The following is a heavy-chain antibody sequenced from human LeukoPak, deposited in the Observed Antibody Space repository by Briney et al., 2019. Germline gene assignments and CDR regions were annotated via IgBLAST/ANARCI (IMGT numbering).Heavy chain of an antibody. J-gene: IGHJ4*02. D-gene: IGHD3-10*01. CDR2: ISSSGSTI. Sequence: PGGSLRLSCAASGFTFSSYEMNWVRQAPGKGLEWVSYISSSGSTIYYADSVKGRFTISRDNAKNSLYLQMNSLRVEDTALYYCVAGAGWLPDFWGQGTLVTVSS. V-gene: IGHV3-48*03. CDR1: GFTFSSYE. CDR3: VAGAGWLPDF.